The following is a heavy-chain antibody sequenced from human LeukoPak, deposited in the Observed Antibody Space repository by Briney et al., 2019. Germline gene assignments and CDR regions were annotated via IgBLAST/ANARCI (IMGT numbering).Heavy chain of an antibody. V-gene: IGHV1-69*13. CDR3: ARDIVGATRGHFDY. CDR2: IIPIFGTA. CDR1: GGTFSSYA. D-gene: IGHD1-26*01. Sequence: SAKVSCKASGGTFSSYAISWVRQAPGQGLEWMGGIIPIFGTANYAQKFQGRVTITADESTSTAYMELSSLRSEDTAVYYCARDIVGATRGHFDYWGQGTLVTVSS. J-gene: IGHJ4*02.